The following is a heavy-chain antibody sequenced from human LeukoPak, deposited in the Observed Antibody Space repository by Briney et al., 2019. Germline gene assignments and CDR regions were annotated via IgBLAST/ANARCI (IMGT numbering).Heavy chain of an antibody. CDR2: IYYSGST. V-gene: IGHV4-59*01. Sequence: SETLSLTCTVSGGSISSYYWSWIRQPPGKGLEWIGYIYYSGSTNYNPSLKSRVTISVDTSKNRFSLKLSSVTAADTAVYYCARPVTAGGELWFDPWGQGSLVTVSS. CDR3: ARPVTAGGELWFDP. J-gene: IGHJ5*02. CDR1: GGSISSYY. D-gene: IGHD1-7*01.